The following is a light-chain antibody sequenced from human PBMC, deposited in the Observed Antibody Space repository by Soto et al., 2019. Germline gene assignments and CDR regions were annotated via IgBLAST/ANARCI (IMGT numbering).Light chain of an antibody. V-gene: IGKV3-20*01. Sequence: VLTQSPGTLSLSPGERAILSCRATQSVTITNLAWYQQKPGQPPRLLIYGASSRATGIPDRFSGSGSGTDFTLTISSLQPEDFATYYCQQSYSTPWTFGQGTKVDIK. J-gene: IGKJ1*01. CDR1: QSVTITN. CDR2: GAS. CDR3: QQSYSTPWT.